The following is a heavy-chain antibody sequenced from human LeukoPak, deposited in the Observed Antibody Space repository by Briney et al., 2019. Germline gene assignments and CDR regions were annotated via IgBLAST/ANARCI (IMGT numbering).Heavy chain of an antibody. J-gene: IGHJ4*02. CDR2: ISGSDGST. D-gene: IGHD3-16*02. V-gene: IGHV3-23*01. CDR1: GFTFSSYA. CDR3: AKRYIGNYYFDY. Sequence: GGSLRLSCAASGFTFSSYAMSWVRQAPGKGLEWVSAISGSDGSTHYADSEKGRFTISRDNSKNVLYLHMNSLRAEDTAVYYCAKRYIGNYYFDYWGQGTLVTVSS.